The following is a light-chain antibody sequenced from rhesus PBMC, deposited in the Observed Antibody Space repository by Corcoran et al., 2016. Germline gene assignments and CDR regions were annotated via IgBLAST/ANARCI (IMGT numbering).Light chain of an antibody. Sequence: QAAPTQSPSVSGSPGQSVTISCTGTSSDIGGYNRVSWYQQHPGKAPKLTIYEVNKLPSGVSDRFSGSKSVNAASLPISGLQAEDEAHYYCNSFGNAVTYIFGTGTRLTVL. CDR3: NSFGNAVTYI. CDR2: EVN. V-gene: IGLV2-13*03. CDR1: SSDIGGYNR. J-gene: IGLJ1*01.